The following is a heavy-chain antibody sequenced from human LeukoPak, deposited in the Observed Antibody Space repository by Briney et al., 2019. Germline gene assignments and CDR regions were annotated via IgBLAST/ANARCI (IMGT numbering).Heavy chain of an antibody. J-gene: IGHJ3*02. CDR2: IYYSGST. CDR1: GGSIGSYY. V-gene: IGHV4-59*01. CDR3: ARGFGIYAFDI. Sequence: SETLSLTCTVSGGSIGSYYWSWIRQPPGKGLEWIGYIYYSGSTNYNPSLKSRVTISVDTSKNQFSLKLSSVTAADTAVYYCARGFGIYAFDIWGQGTMVTVSS. D-gene: IGHD3-3*02.